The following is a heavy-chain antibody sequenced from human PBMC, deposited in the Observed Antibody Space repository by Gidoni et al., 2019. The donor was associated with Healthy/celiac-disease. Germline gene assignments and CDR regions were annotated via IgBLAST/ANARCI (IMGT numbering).Heavy chain of an antibody. CDR2: ISYRGFT. V-gene: IGHV4-61*08. CDR3: ARDFMQPVSRYYFYLMDV. D-gene: IGHD3-9*01. CDR1: GVSVSRGGSY. Sequence: QVQLQESGPGLVKPSETLSLTCRVSGVSVSRGGSYWSWVRQPPGKGLEWIGYISYRGFTNYNPSLKSRVTISVDTSKDQFSLKLSSVTAADSAIYYCARDFMQPVSRYYFYLMDVWGQGTTVTVSS. J-gene: IGHJ6*02.